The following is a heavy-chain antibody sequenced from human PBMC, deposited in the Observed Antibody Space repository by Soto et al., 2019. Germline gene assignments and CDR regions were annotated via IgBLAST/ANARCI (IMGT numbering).Heavy chain of an antibody. D-gene: IGHD2-15*01. V-gene: IGHV1-24*01. J-gene: IGHJ6*02. CDR1: GYTLTELS. Sequence: ASVKVSCKVSGYTLTELSMHWVRQAPGKGLEWMGGFDPEDGETIYAQKFQSRVTMTEDTSTDTDYMEMSSLKSEDKDVYYCATVRLRYCSGGSCYDYYYYGMDVWGQGTTVTVSS. CDR2: FDPEDGET. CDR3: ATVRLRYCSGGSCYDYYYYGMDV.